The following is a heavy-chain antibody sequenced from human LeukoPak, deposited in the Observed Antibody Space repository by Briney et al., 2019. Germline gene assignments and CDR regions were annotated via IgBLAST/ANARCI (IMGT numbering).Heavy chain of an antibody. D-gene: IGHD1-26*01. V-gene: IGHV3-30*03. CDR2: ISYDGSNK. CDR1: GFTFSSYW. CDR3: ARDTGSYYEYYFDY. Sequence: GGSLRLSCAASGFTFSSYWMNWARQAPGKGLEWVAVISYDGSNKYYADSVKGRFTISRDDSKNTLYLQMNSLRAEDTAVYYCARDTGSYYEYYFDYWGQGTLVTVSS. J-gene: IGHJ4*02.